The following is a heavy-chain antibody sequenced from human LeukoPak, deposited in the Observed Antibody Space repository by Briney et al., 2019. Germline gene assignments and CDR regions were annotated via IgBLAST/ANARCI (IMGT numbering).Heavy chain of an antibody. Sequence: SVKVSCKASGGTFSSYAISWVRQAPGQGLEWMGGIIPIFGTANYAQKFQGRVTITADESTSTAYMELSSLRSEDTAVYYCANRVVSENYDYVWGSYRYGLDYWGQGTLVTVSS. D-gene: IGHD3-16*02. CDR2: IIPIFGTA. J-gene: IGHJ4*02. CDR3: ANRVVSENYDYVWGSYRYGLDY. V-gene: IGHV1-69*13. CDR1: GGTFSSYA.